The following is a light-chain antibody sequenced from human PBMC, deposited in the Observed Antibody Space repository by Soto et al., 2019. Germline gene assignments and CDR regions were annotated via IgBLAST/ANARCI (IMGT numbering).Light chain of an antibody. J-gene: IGLJ1*01. V-gene: IGLV1-40*01. CDR2: GNI. CDR3: QSYDSRLTGHYV. Sequence: QSVLTQPPSVSGAPGQTVTISCTGSSANIGAGFDVHWYQLLPGTAPKLLIYGNINRPSGVPDRFSASKSGTSASLAITGLQAEDEADYYCQSYDSRLTGHYVFGTGTKVTVL. CDR1: SANIGAGFD.